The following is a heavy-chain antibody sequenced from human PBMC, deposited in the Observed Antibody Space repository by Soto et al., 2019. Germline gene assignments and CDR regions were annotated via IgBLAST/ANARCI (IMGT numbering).Heavy chain of an antibody. V-gene: IGHV4-4*07. Sequence: SETLSLTCTVSGGSISSYYWSWIRQPAGKGLEWIGRIYTSGSTNYNPSLKSRVTMSVDTSKNQFSLKLSSVTAADTAVYYCARASRVYYYDGSGYYYFDYWGQGTLVTVSS. J-gene: IGHJ4*02. CDR1: GGSISSYY. CDR3: ARASRVYYYDGSGYYYFDY. D-gene: IGHD3-22*01. CDR2: IYTSGST.